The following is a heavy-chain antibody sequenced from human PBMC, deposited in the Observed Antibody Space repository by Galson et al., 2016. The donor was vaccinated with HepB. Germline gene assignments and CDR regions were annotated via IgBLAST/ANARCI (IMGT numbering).Heavy chain of an antibody. CDR3: VKDSHSEIFGVVSRLDH. D-gene: IGHD3-3*01. Sequence: SLRLSCAASGLTFSDYHMHWVRQAPGKGLDYVSAINNNGGSTYYADSVKGRFTISRDNSKNTLYLQMSSLRPEDTAVYYCVKDSHSEIFGVVSRLDHWGQGTLVPVSS. V-gene: IGHV3-64D*08. J-gene: IGHJ4*02. CDR2: INNNGGST. CDR1: GLTFSDYH.